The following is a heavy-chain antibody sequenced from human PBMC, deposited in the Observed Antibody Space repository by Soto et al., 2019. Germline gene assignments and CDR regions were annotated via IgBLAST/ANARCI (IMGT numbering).Heavy chain of an antibody. CDR2: INPSGGST. J-gene: IGHJ4*02. CDR1: GYTFTSYY. V-gene: IGHV1-46*01. CDR3: ARTKYYYDSSGPNLDY. D-gene: IGHD3-22*01. Sequence: VASVKVSCKASGYTFTSYYMHWVRQAPGQGLEWMGIINPSGGSTSYAQKFQGRVTMTRDTSTSTVYMELSSLRSEDTAVYYCARTKYYYDSSGPNLDYWGQGTLVTVSS.